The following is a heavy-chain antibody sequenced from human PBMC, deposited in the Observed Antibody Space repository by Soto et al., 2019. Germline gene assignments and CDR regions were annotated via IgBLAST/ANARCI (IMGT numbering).Heavy chain of an antibody. V-gene: IGHV4-30-4*01. Sequence: SETLSLTCTVSGDSISSGDYYWSWIRQPPGKGLEWIGLIYYSGSTHYNPSLKSRLIISVNTSKNQFSLKLTSATAAGTAVYYCARDFKRYSSSPGALEYWGQGTLVTXSS. D-gene: IGHD6-6*01. CDR2: IYYSGST. CDR1: GDSISSGDYY. J-gene: IGHJ4*02. CDR3: ARDFKRYSSSPGALEY.